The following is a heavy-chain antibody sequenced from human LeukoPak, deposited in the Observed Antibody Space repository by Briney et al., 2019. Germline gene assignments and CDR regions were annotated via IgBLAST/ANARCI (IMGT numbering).Heavy chain of an antibody. V-gene: IGHV3-64*01. Sequence: GGSLRLSSAASGFTYSNYSMHWVRQAPGKGLEYVSAISSDGGSTYYANSVKGRFTISRDSSKKTLYLQMGSLRAEDMAVYFCRRGGAAPAVDYWGQGTLVTVSS. D-gene: IGHD6-25*01. CDR2: ISSDGGST. CDR3: RRGGAAPAVDY. CDR1: GFTYSNYS. J-gene: IGHJ4*02.